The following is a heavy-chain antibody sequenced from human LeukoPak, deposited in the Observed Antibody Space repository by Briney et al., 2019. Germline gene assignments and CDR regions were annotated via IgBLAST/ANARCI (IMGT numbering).Heavy chain of an antibody. V-gene: IGHV4-4*07. Sequence: PSETLSLTCTVSGGSISSYYWSWIRQPAGKGLEWIGRIYTSGSTNYNPSLKSRVTMSVDTSKNQFSLKLSSVTAADTAVYYCARAHSGWYYDYYYMDVWDKGTTVTVSS. J-gene: IGHJ6*03. CDR3: ARAHSGWYYDYYYMDV. CDR1: GGSISSYY. CDR2: IYTSGST. D-gene: IGHD6-19*01.